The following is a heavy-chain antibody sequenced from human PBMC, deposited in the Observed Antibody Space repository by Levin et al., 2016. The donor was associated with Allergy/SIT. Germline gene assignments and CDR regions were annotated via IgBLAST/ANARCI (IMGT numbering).Heavy chain of an antibody. Sequence: WIRQPPGKGLEWVSSISSSSSYIYYADSVKGRFTISRDNAKNSLYLQMNSLRAEDTAVYYCARDSPHDAFDIWGQGTMVTVSS. V-gene: IGHV3-21*01. CDR2: ISSSSSYI. J-gene: IGHJ3*02. CDR3: ARDSPHDAFDI.